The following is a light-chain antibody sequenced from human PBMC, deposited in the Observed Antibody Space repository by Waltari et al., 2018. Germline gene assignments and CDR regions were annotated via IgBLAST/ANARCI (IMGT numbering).Light chain of an antibody. CDR1: NLGDNF. V-gene: IGLV3-1*01. Sequence: SYELTQSSSVYVSPGQSPTIPFTGDNLGDNFCNWYQQRPGQAPVLVIHQNTKRPSGIPERFSGSNSGNTATLTISETQPLDEADYYCQAWDSSTVVFGGGTKLTVL. J-gene: IGLJ3*02. CDR2: QNT. CDR3: QAWDSSTVV.